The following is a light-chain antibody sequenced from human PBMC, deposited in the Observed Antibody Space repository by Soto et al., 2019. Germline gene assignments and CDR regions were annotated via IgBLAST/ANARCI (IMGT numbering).Light chain of an antibody. CDR1: SSDVGGYNY. CDR2: DVT. CDR3: SSSTSSSTPYV. Sequence: QSALTQPASVSGSPGQSITISCTGTSSDVGGYNYVSWYQQHPVKAPKLMIYDVTNRPSGVSDRFSGSKSGNTASLTISGLQAEDEADYYCSSSTSSSTPYVFGTASRSPS. V-gene: IGLV2-14*01. J-gene: IGLJ1*01.